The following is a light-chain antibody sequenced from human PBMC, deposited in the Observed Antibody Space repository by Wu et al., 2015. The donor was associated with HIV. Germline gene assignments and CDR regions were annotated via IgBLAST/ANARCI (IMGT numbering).Light chain of an antibody. J-gene: IGKJ2*01. CDR3: QQYNNWPPYN. Sequence: EMVLTQSPATLSVSPGERAALSCRASQSLSRNLAWYQLKPGQAPRLLIYGASTRATGIPARFSGSGSGTEFTLTVSSLQSEDFAVYYRQQYNNWPPYNFGQGTKLEIK. CDR1: QSLSRN. V-gene: IGKV3-15*01. CDR2: GAS.